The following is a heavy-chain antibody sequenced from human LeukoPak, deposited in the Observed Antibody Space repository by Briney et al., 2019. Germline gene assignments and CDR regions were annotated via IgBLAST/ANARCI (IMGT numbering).Heavy chain of an antibody. CDR2: ITAYNGNR. CDR3: ARDRNLREDFDS. V-gene: IGHV1-18*01. J-gene: IGHJ4*02. Sequence: ASVKVSCKTSGYTFSNYGVSWVRQAPGQGLEWMGWITAYNGNRLYAQRFQGRITLTTDTSTSTAYMELRSLRSDDTAVYYCARDRNLREDFDSWGQGTLVTVSS. D-gene: IGHD5/OR15-5a*01. CDR1: GYTFSNYG.